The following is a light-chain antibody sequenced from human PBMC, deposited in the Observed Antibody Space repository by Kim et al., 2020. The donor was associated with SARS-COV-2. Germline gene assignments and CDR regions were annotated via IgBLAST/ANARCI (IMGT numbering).Light chain of an antibody. CDR1: QTVSSSY. CDR3: HQYGSSPRT. CDR2: DAS. V-gene: IGKV3-20*01. J-gene: IGKJ2*01. Sequence: LSPGEKATLSCRASQTVSSSYLAWYQHKPGQAPRLLIFDASSRAAGIPDRFSGSGSGTDFTLTVSRLEPEDFAVYYCHQYGSSPRTFGQGTKLEI.